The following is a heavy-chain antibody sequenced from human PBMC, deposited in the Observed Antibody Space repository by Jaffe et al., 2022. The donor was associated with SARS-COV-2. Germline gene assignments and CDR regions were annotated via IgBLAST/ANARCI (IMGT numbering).Heavy chain of an antibody. D-gene: IGHD3-22*01. CDR3: ARGKYYYDSSGPGGFDY. J-gene: IGHJ4*02. CDR1: GFTFSSYA. CDR2: ISYDGSNK. Sequence: QVQLVESGGGVVQPGRSLRLSCAASGFTFSSYAMHWVRQAPGKGLEWVAVISYDGSNKYYADSVKGRFTISRDNSKNTLYLQMNSLRAEDTAVYYCARGKYYYDSSGPGGFDYWGQGTLVTVSS. V-gene: IGHV3-30-3*01.